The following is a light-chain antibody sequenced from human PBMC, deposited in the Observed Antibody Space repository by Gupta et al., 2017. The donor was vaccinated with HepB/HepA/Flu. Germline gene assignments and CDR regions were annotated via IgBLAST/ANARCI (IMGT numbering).Light chain of an antibody. CDR3: NSYTSSSTPVV. CDR1: SSDVGGYHY. J-gene: IGLJ2*01. CDR2: DVI. V-gene: IGLV2-14*03. Sequence: QSALTQPATVPGFPGQSNHISCTGNSSDVGGYHYVSWYQQHPGKAHKLMIYDVINRPSGVSNRFSVSKSGNTASLTISGLQAEDVADYYCNSYTSSSTPVVFGGGTKLTVL.